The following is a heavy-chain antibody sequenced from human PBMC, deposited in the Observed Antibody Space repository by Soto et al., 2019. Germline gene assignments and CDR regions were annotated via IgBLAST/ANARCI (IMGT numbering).Heavy chain of an antibody. J-gene: IGHJ5*02. CDR3: ARDRDIVVVVAATRRSRPPNNWFDP. CDR2: INAGNGNT. D-gene: IGHD2-15*01. CDR1: GYTFTSYA. Sequence: GAPVKVSCKASGYTFTSYAMHWVRQAPGQRLEWMGWINAGNGNTKYSQKFQGRVTITRDTSASTAYMELSSLRSEDTAVYYCARDRDIVVVVAATRRSRPPNNWFDPWGQGTLVTVSS. V-gene: IGHV1-3*01.